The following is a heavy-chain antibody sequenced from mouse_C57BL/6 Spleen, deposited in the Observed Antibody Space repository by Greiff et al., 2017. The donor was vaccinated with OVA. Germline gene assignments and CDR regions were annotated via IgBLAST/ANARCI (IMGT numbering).Heavy chain of an antibody. Sequence: EVQLVESGGGLVKPGGSLKLSCAASGFTFSDYGMHWVRQAPEKGLEWVAYISSGSSTIYYADTVKGRFTISRDNAKNTLFLQMTSLRSEDTAMYYCARPYYYGSSYVDAMDYWGQGTSVTVSS. CDR3: ARPYYYGSSYVDAMDY. CDR2: ISSGSSTI. V-gene: IGHV5-17*01. D-gene: IGHD1-1*01. CDR1: GFTFSDYG. J-gene: IGHJ4*01.